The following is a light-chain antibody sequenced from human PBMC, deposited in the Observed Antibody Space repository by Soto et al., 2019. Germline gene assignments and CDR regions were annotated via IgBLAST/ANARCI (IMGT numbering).Light chain of an antibody. V-gene: IGLV2-11*01. CDR2: DGS. Sequence: QSVLTQPRSVSGSPGQSVTISCTGTSSDVGGYNYVSWYQQHPGKAPKLMIYDGSKRPSGVPDRFSGSKSGNTASLTISGIKDEDEADYYCCSYAGSYSYVFGTGTKLTVL. CDR3: CSYAGSYSYV. CDR1: SSDVGGYNY. J-gene: IGLJ1*01.